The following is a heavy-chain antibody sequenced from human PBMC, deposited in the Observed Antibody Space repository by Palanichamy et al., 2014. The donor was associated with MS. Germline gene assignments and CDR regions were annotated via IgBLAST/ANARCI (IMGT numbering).Heavy chain of an antibody. V-gene: IGHV1-2*02. CDR3: ARPRAYYDPQFDY. Sequence: QVQLVQSGAEVKKPGASVKVSCKASGYTFTGYYIHWVRQAPGQGLEWMGWINPNSGGTNYAQKFQGRVTMTRDTSISSAYIELSRLTYDDTAVYYCARPRAYYDPQFDYWGQGTLVTVSS. D-gene: IGHD3-22*01. CDR2: INPNSGGT. CDR1: GYTFTGYY. J-gene: IGHJ4*02.